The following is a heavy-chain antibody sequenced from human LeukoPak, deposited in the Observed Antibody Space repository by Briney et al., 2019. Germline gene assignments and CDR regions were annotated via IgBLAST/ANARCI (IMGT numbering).Heavy chain of an antibody. J-gene: IGHJ5*02. CDR2: IIPIFGTA. V-gene: IGHV1-69*05. D-gene: IGHD3-22*01. CDR1: GGTFSSYA. CDR3: ARDGDYYDSSGYYYSNWFDP. Sequence: ASVKVSCKASGGTFSSYAISWVRQAPGQGLEWMGGIIPIFGTANYAQKIQGRVTITTDESTTTAYMELSSLRSEDTAVYYCARDGDYYDSSGYYYSNWFDPWGQGTLVTVSS.